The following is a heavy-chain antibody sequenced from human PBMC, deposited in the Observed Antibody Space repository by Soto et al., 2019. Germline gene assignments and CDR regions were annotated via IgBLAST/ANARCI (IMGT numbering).Heavy chain of an antibody. CDR2: IYYSGST. V-gene: IGHV4-31*03. CDR3: ARWETMVRGVIANWFDP. J-gene: IGHJ5*02. CDR1: GGSISNPSYY. Sequence: TLSLTCTVSGGSISNPSYYWGWIRQHPGKGLEWIGYIYYSGSTYYNPSLKSRVTISVDTSKNQFSLKLSSVTAADTAVYYCARWETMVRGVIANWFDPWGQGTLVTVSS. D-gene: IGHD3-10*01.